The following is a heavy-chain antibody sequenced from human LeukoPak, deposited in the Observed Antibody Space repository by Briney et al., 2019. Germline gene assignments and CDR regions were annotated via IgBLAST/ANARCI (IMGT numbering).Heavy chain of an antibody. Sequence: SETLSFTCTVSGGSISSYNWRWLRQPPGQGLEWCGYFYYGGSTNYNPSLKSRVTISVDTSKNQCSLKLNARTVADTAVDYCAREGDGSAACDYWGQGTLVTVSS. CDR2: FYYGGST. J-gene: IGHJ4*02. D-gene: IGHD5-24*01. V-gene: IGHV4-59*01. CDR3: AREGDGSAACDY. CDR1: GGSISSYN.